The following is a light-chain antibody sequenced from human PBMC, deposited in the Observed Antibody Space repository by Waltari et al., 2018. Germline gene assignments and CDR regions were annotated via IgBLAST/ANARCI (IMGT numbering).Light chain of an antibody. J-gene: IGLJ2*01. CDR3: SSYVGSNIVV. CDR2: EVS. Sequence: QSALTQPPSASGSPGQSVTISCTATSSDVGAYNYVSWYQQHPGKAPKLMIYEVSKRPSGVPARFSGSKSGNTASLTVSGLQAEDEADYSCSSYVGSNIVVFGGGTKLTVL. V-gene: IGLV2-8*01. CDR1: SSDVGAYNY.